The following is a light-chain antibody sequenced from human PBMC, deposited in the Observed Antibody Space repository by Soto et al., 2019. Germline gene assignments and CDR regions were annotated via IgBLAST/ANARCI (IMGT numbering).Light chain of an antibody. CDR2: DAS. CDR3: QQYNSYSP. Sequence: IQMTQSPSTLSAFVGDRVTITCRASQSISTWLAWYQQKPGKAPKLLIYDASNLESGVPSRFSGSGSGTEFTLTISRLQPDDFATYYCQQYNSYSPFGQGTKVDIK. J-gene: IGKJ1*01. V-gene: IGKV1-5*01. CDR1: QSISTW.